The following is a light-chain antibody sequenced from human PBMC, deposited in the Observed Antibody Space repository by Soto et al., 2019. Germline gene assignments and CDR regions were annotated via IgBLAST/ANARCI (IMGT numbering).Light chain of an antibody. CDR3: QQYNSYSMT. Sequence: DIQMTQSPATLSASLGDRVTITCGASQSISSWLAWYQQKPGKAPKLLIYKASSLESGVPSRFSGSGYGTEFNLTTSSLQTDDFATYYCQQYNSYSMTFGQGTKVDIK. CDR2: KAS. V-gene: IGKV1-5*03. CDR1: QSISSW. J-gene: IGKJ1*01.